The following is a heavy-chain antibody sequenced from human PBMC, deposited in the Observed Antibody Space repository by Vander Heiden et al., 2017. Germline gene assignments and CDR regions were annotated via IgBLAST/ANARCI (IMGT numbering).Heavy chain of an antibody. CDR3: ARGRGQWMDYFDS. Sequence: EVQLVQSGAEVKKPGESLKIPCEGSGYSFTTYWIGWVRQMPGKGLEWMGIIYPGDSDTRDSPAGQGQVTISADKSISTDYLQWSSMKDSDTAIYYCARGRGQWMDYFDSWGQGYLVTVS. CDR2: IYPGDSDT. D-gene: IGHD6-19*01. CDR1: GYSFTTYW. J-gene: IGHJ4*02. V-gene: IGHV5-51*01.